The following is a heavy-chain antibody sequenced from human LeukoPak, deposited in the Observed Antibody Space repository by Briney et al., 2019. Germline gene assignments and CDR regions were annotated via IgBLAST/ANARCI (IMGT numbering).Heavy chain of an antibody. CDR1: GGSISSGSYY. D-gene: IGHD4-11*01. V-gene: IGHV4-61*02. CDR2: IYTSGST. CDR3: ARDPNDYTRVGPFDY. J-gene: IGHJ4*02. Sequence: PSETLSLTCTVSGGSISSGSYYWSWIRQPAGKGLEWIGRIYTSGSTNYNPSLKSRVTMSVDTSKNQFSLKLSSVTAADTAVYYCARDPNDYTRVGPFDYWGQGTLVTVSS.